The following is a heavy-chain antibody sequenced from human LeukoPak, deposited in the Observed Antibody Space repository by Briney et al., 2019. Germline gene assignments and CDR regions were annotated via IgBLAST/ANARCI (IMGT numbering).Heavy chain of an antibody. J-gene: IGHJ4*02. D-gene: IGHD6-19*01. CDR3: ATKQWLAPPPDS. Sequence: PGGSLRLSCAASGFTFKKYWMLWVRQAPGKGLESVSRINTDGTVTTYADSVKGRFTVSRDNADNTMFLQMNSVIAEDTAVYYCATKQWLAPPPDSWGQGTPVTVSS. CDR1: GFTFKKYW. CDR2: INTDGTVT. V-gene: IGHV3-74*01.